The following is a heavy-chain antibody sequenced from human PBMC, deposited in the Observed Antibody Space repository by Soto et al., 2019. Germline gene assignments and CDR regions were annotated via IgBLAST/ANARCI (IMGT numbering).Heavy chain of an antibody. J-gene: IGHJ5*02. D-gene: IGHD3-10*01. Sequence: SETLSLTCTVSGGSISSGGYYWSWIRQHPGKGLEWIGYIYYSGSTYYNLSLKSRVTISVDTSKNQFSLKLSSVTAADTAVYYCARDGSGKNWFDPWGQGTLVTVSS. CDR2: IYYSGST. CDR1: GGSISSGGYY. V-gene: IGHV4-31*03. CDR3: ARDGSGKNWFDP.